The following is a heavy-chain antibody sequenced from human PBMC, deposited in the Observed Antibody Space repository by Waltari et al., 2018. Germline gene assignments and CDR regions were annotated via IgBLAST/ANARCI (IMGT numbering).Heavy chain of an antibody. J-gene: IGHJ2*01. V-gene: IGHV3-23*01. CDR3: AKADFGDPFWYFDL. Sequence: EVQLLESGGDLVQPEGSLRLSCAASGFSFSHYPMAWVRQAPGQGLEWVDTRTAEGRSRNYADAVKGRFTISRDNSQNTLDLQMNTLRAEDTAVYFCAKADFGDPFWYFDLWGRGTLVTV. CDR1: GFSFSHYP. D-gene: IGHD4-17*01. CDR2: RTAEGRSR.